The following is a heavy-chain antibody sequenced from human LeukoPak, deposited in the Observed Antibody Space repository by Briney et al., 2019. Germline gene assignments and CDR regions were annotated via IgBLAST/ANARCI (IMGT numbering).Heavy chain of an antibody. Sequence: PGGSLRLSCAASGFTFSSYWMSWVRQAPGKGLEWVANIKDDGSVKFYVDSVRGRSIISRDNTKNSLYLQMNSLRAEDTAMYFCARGDFNDLRYGCWGQGSLVTVSS. D-gene: IGHD2-21*02. J-gene: IGHJ4*02. CDR3: ARGDFNDLRYGC. CDR1: GFTFSSYW. V-gene: IGHV3-7*03. CDR2: IKDDGSVK.